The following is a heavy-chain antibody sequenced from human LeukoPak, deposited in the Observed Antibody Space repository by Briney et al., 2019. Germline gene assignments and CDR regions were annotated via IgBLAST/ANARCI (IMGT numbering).Heavy chain of an antibody. CDR1: GGTFSSYA. D-gene: IGHD3-3*01. V-gene: IGHV1-69*04. Sequence: AASVKVSCTASGGTFSSYAISWVRQAPGQGLEWMGRIIPILGIANYAQKFQGRVTITADKSTSTAYMELSSLRSEDTAVYYCARANVWSGYYTNTYYYYYGMDVWGQGTTVTVSS. CDR3: ARANVWSGYYTNTYYYYYGMDV. J-gene: IGHJ6*02. CDR2: IIPILGIA.